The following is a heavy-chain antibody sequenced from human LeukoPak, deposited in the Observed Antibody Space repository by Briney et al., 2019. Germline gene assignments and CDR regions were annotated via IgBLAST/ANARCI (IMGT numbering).Heavy chain of an antibody. CDR2: ISTSSSYI. D-gene: IGHD3-10*01. CDR1: GFTVNSYT. J-gene: IGHJ4*02. Sequence: PGGSLRLSCAASGFTVNSYTMNWVRQAPGKGLEWVSSISTSSSYIYYADSVKGRFTISRDNAKNSLFLQMNSLKAEDTAVYYCARGLWFGEFGYDYWGQGTLVSVSS. V-gene: IGHV3-21*01. CDR3: ARGLWFGEFGYDY.